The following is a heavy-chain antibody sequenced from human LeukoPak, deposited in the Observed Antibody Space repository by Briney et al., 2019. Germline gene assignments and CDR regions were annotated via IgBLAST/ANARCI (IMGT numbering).Heavy chain of an antibody. CDR3: ARAFLKYCSSTSCPPDY. D-gene: IGHD2-2*01. CDR1: GYTFTGYY. V-gene: IGHV1-2*02. J-gene: IGHJ4*02. CDR2: INPNSGGT. Sequence: GASVKVSCKASGYTFTGYYMHWVRQAPGQGLEWMGWINPNSGGTNYAQKFQGRVTMTRDTSISTAYMELSRLRSDDTAVYYCARAFLKYCSSTSCPPDYWGQGTLVTVSS.